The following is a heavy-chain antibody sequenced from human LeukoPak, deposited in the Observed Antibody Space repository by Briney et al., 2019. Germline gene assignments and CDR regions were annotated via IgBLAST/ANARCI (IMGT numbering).Heavy chain of an antibody. CDR1: GFTLSSYW. Sequence: PGGPLRLSCAPSGFTLSSYWMSCVRQARGKGREWVADIKDDGTEEYYVDSVRGRFTISRDNAKNSLYMQMNSLRVEATAVYYCGRDRREEQVVPRSTERGDGTLDTVSS. J-gene: IGHJ4*01. V-gene: IGHV3-7*01. D-gene: IGHD6-13*01. CDR2: IKDDGTEE. CDR3: GRDRREEQVVPRSTE.